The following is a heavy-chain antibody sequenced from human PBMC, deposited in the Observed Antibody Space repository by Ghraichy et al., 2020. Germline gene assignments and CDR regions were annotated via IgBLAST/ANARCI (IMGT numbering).Heavy chain of an antibody. Sequence: SETLSLTCTVSGGSISSSSYYWGWIRQPPGKGLEWIGSIYYSGSTYYNPSLKSRVTISVDTSKNQFSLKLSSVTAADTAVYYCARQLLGTIFGVVIDYYYGMDVWGQGTTVTVSS. D-gene: IGHD3-3*01. J-gene: IGHJ6*02. CDR1: GGSISSSSYY. V-gene: IGHV4-39*07. CDR2: IYYSGST. CDR3: ARQLLGTIFGVVIDYYYGMDV.